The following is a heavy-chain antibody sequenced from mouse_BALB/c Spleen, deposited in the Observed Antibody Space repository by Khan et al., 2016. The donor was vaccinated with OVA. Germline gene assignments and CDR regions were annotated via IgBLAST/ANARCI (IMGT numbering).Heavy chain of an antibody. CDR2: INPSNDYT. CDR3: VRDGAYHRNDGWFAY. D-gene: IGHD2-14*01. J-gene: IGHJ3*01. V-gene: IGHV1-4*01. Sequence: VQLQQSGAELARPGASVKMSCKASGYTFTSYTIHWIKKRPGQGLEWIGYINPSNDYTNYNQKFKDKATLTTDKSSTTAYQRLSSLTSDDSAVYNCVRDGAYHRNDGWFAYWGQGTLVTVSA. CDR1: GYTFTSYT.